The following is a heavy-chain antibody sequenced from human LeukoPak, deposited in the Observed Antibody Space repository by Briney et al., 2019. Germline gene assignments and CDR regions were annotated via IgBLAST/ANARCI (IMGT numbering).Heavy chain of an antibody. D-gene: IGHD1-26*01. Sequence: SGGSLRLSCAASGFTFSIFSMNWVRQAPGKGLEWVSSIGGNSRSIYYADSVKGRFTISRDNAKNSLYLQMSSLGAEDTAVYYCAREEGGSYGEAFHFWGQGTMVTVSP. CDR3: AREEGGSYGEAFHF. CDR2: IGGNSRSI. V-gene: IGHV3-21*01. CDR1: GFTFSIFS. J-gene: IGHJ3*01.